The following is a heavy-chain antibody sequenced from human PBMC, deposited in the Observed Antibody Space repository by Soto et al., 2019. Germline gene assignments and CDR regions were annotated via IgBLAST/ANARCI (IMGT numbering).Heavy chain of an antibody. Sequence: SETLSLTCAVYGGSFSGYYWSWIRRPPGKGLEWIGEINHSGSTNYNPSLKSRVTISVDTSKNQFSLKLSSVTAADTAVYYCARRLYDFWSGYYSWFDPWGQGTLVTVSS. J-gene: IGHJ5*02. CDR3: ARRLYDFWSGYYSWFDP. D-gene: IGHD3-3*01. V-gene: IGHV4-34*01. CDR1: GGSFSGYY. CDR2: INHSGST.